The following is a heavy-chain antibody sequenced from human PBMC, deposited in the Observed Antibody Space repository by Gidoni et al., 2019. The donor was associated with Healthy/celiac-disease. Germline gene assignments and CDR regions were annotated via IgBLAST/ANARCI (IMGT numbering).Heavy chain of an antibody. J-gene: IGHJ5*02. Sequence: GFTFSSYGMNWVRQAPGKGLEWVAVIWYDGSIKYYADSVKGRFTISRDNSKNTLYLQMNSLRAEDTAVYYCARDQNKYSSSWYGGWFDPWGQGTLVTVSS. CDR2: IWYDGSIK. CDR1: GFTFSSYG. D-gene: IGHD6-13*01. V-gene: IGHV3-33*01. CDR3: ARDQNKYSSSWYGGWFDP.